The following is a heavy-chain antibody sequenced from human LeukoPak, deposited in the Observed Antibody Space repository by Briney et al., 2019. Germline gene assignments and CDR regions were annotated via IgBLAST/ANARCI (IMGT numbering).Heavy chain of an antibody. CDR3: ANIIAVAGTGDY. V-gene: IGHV3-30*02. J-gene: IGHJ4*02. D-gene: IGHD6-19*01. Sequence: PGGSLRLSCAASGFNFSSYGMHWVRQAPGKGLEWVAFIRYDGSNKYYADSVKGRFTISRDNSKNTLYLQMNSLRAEDTAVYYCANIIAVAGTGDYWGQGTLVTVSS. CDR2: IRYDGSNK. CDR1: GFNFSSYG.